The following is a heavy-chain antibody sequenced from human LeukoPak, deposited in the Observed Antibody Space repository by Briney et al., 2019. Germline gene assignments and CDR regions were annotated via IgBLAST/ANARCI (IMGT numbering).Heavy chain of an antibody. CDR2: IQFDGNNK. J-gene: IGHJ4*02. V-gene: IGHV3-30*02. D-gene: IGHD6-13*01. CDR3: AAHSSSWPFVN. CDR1: GFTFSIYG. Sequence: GGSLRLSCAASGFTFSIYGMHWVRQAPGKGLEWVAFIQFDGNNKYYTDSVKGRFTISRDNPKNTLYLQMNRLRGEDTAVYYCAAHSSSWPFVNWGQGTLVTVTS.